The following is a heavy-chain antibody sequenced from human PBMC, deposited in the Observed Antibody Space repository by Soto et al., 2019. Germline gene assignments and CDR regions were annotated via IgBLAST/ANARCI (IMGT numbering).Heavy chain of an antibody. V-gene: IGHV3-30*03. D-gene: IGHD1-26*01. J-gene: IGHJ6*02. CDR2: ISYDSTKT. CDR1: GFTFNSYG. Sequence: SLRLSCAASGFTFNSYGMHWVRQGPGNGLEWVAFISYDSTKTYYADSVKGRFTISRDNSNSALYVQMNSLTGEDTAVYYCARTRSAWSDFRYYSLDVWGQGTTVTVSS. CDR3: ARTRSAWSDFRYYSLDV.